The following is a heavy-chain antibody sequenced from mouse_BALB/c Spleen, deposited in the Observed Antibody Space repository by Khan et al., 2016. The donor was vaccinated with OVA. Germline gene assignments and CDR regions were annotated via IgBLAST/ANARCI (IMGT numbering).Heavy chain of an antibody. V-gene: IGHV1-4*01. CDR2: INPSNGYT. CDR3: GRDGDYHRNDGWFAY. J-gene: IGHJ3*01. Sequence: VQHQQSGAELARPGASVKMSCKASGYTFTSYTIHWIKLMPGQGLEWIGFINPSNGYTNYNQKFKDKAPLTADKSSTTVYMQLSSLTSDDSAVYNCGRDGDYHRNDGWFAYWGQGTLVTVSA. D-gene: IGHD2-14*01. CDR1: GYTFTSYT.